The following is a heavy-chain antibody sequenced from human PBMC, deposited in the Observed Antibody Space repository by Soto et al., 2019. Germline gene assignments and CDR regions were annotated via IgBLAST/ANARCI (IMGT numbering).Heavy chain of an antibody. CDR3: ARKSYSSSFFGY. CDR2: MNPNSGNT. V-gene: IGHV1-8*01. J-gene: IGHJ4*02. Sequence: GASVKVSCKASGYTFTSYDINWVRQAAGQGLEWMGWMNPNSGNTGYAQKFLGRVTMTRNTSISTAYMELSSLRSEDTAVYYCARKSYSSSFFGYWGQGTLVTVSS. CDR1: GYTFTSYD. D-gene: IGHD6-6*01.